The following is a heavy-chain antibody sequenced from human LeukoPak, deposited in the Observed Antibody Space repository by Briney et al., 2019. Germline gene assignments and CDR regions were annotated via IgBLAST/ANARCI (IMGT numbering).Heavy chain of an antibody. Sequence: GGSLRLSCAASGFTFSSYGMHWVRQAPGKGLEWVAVIWYDGSNKYYADSVKGRFTISRDNSKNTLYLQMNSLRAEGTAVYYCARATTVNWFDPWGQGTLVTVSS. D-gene: IGHD4-17*01. CDR3: ARATTVNWFDP. CDR2: IWYDGSNK. CDR1: GFTFSSYG. V-gene: IGHV3-33*01. J-gene: IGHJ5*02.